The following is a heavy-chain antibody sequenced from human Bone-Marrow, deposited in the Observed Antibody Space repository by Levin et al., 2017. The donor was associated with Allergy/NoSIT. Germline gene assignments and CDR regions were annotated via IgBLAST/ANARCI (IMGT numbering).Heavy chain of an antibody. Sequence: PGESLKISCSASGFTFSTYAMHWVRQAPGMGLEYVSAISSNGGSTYYADSVKGRFTISRDNSKNTLYLQMSSLRAEDAAVYYCVRYYCSSTSCLFDYWGRGTLVTVSS. J-gene: IGHJ4*02. V-gene: IGHV3-64D*06. CDR1: GFTFSTYA. D-gene: IGHD2-2*01. CDR2: ISSNGGST. CDR3: VRYYCSSTSCLFDY.